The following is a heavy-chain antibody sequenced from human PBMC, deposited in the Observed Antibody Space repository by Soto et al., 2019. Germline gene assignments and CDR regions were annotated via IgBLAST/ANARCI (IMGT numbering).Heavy chain of an antibody. CDR3: ARVGIPLAYYDFWSDY. J-gene: IGHJ4*02. D-gene: IGHD3-3*01. Sequence: GGSLRLSCVASGFTVSSSFMTWVRQAPGKGLEWVANIKQDGSEKYYVDSVKGRFTISRDNAKNSLYLQMNSLRAEDTAVYYCARVGIPLAYYDFWSDYWGQGTLVTVSS. CDR1: GFTVSSSF. CDR2: IKQDGSEK. V-gene: IGHV3-7*01.